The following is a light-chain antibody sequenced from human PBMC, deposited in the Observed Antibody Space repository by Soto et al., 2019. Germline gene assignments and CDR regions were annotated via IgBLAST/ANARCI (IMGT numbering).Light chain of an antibody. J-gene: IGLJ1*01. CDR1: TSNSGSNY. V-gene: IGLV1-47*01. CDR3: ATWDDSLSGYI. Sequence: SVLTQPPSASGTPGQRVTIACSGSTSNSGSNYVYWYQQLPGTAPKLLIYRNNQRPSGVPDRFSGAKSGTSASLAISGLRTEDEADYSCATWDDSLSGYIFGTGTKVTV. CDR2: RNN.